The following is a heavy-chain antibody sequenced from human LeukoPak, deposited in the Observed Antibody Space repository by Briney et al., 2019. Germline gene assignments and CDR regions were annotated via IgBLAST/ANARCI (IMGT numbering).Heavy chain of an antibody. CDR2: IKQDGSEK. CDR1: GFTFSDYS. J-gene: IGHJ4*02. D-gene: IGHD6-19*01. V-gene: IGHV3-7*01. CDR3: ARVSGSSGLKY. Sequence: GGSLRLSCAASGFTFSDYSMNWVRQAPGKGLEWVANIKQDGSEKYYVDSVKGRFTISRDNAKNSLYLQMNSLRAEDTAVYYCARVSGSSGLKYWGQGTLVTVSS.